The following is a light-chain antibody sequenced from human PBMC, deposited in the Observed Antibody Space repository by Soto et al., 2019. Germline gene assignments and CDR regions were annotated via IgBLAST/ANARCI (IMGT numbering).Light chain of an antibody. V-gene: IGLV2-14*03. J-gene: IGLJ1*01. CDR1: NSDVGAYEH. Sequence: QSALTQPASVSGSPGQSVTISCTGANSDVGAYEHVSWYQQHPGRAPKLILYDVNNRPSGVSNHFSGSKSGNTASLVISGLQANDEADYYCSSYSTTNILVFGSGTRSPS. CDR2: DVN. CDR3: SSYSTTNILV.